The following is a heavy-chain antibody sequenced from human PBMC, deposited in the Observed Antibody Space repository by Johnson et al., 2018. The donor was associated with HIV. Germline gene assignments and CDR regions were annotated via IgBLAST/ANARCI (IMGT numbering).Heavy chain of an antibody. Sequence: QVQLVESGGGLVKPGGSLRLSCAASGFTFSDYYMSWIRQAPGKGLEWVSYISSSGSTIYYADSVKGRFTISRDNAKNSLYLQMNSLGAEDTAVYYWARDPYYYDSSGYYYGNDAFDIWGQGTMVTVSS. J-gene: IGHJ3*02. CDR1: GFTFSDYY. CDR2: ISSSGSTI. CDR3: ARDPYYYDSSGYYYGNDAFDI. D-gene: IGHD3-22*01. V-gene: IGHV3-11*04.